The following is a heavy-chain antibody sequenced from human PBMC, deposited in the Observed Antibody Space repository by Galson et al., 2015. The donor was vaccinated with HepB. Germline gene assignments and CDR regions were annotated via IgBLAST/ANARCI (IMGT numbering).Heavy chain of an antibody. Sequence: SLRLSCAASGFTFSGSAMHWVRQASGKGLEWVGRIRSKANSYATAYAASVKGRFTISRDDSKNTAYLQMNSLKTEDAAVYYCTTEHHDFWSGEADAFDIWGQGTMVTVSS. V-gene: IGHV3-73*01. CDR1: GFTFSGSA. CDR3: TTEHHDFWSGEADAFDI. D-gene: IGHD3-3*01. J-gene: IGHJ3*02. CDR2: IRSKANSYAT.